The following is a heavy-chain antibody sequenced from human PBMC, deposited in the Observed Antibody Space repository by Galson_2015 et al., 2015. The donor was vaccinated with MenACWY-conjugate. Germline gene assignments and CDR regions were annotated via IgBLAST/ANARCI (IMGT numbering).Heavy chain of an antibody. CDR2: PGDSDT. D-gene: IGHD3-3*01. V-gene: IGHV5-51*01. Sequence: PGDSDTRYSPSFKGHVTISADKSINTTYLQWTSLQASDTAIYYCARLGRGWSGYRYWFDPWGQGTLVTVSS. J-gene: IGHJ5*02. CDR3: ARLGRGWSGYRYWFDP.